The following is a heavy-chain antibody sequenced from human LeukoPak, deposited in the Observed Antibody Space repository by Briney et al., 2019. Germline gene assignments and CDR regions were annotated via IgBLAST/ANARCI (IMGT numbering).Heavy chain of an antibody. V-gene: IGHV3-23*01. J-gene: IGHJ6*02. CDR3: AKLSSRPHYGMDV. CDR1: GFTFSSYA. Sequence: GGSLRLSCAASGFTFSSYAMSWVRQAPGKGLEWVSTISGSGDSTYYADSVKGRFTISRDNSKNTLYLQMNSLRAEDTAVYHCAKLSSRPHYGMDVWGQGTTVTVSS. CDR2: ISGSGDST.